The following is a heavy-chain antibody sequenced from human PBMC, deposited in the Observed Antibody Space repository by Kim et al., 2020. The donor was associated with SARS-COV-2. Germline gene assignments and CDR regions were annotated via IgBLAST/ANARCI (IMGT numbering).Heavy chain of an antibody. CDR2: ISGSGGST. J-gene: IGHJ4*02. CDR1: GFTFSSYA. V-gene: IGHV3-23*01. D-gene: IGHD3-10*01. Sequence: GGSLRLSCAASGFTFSSYAMSWVRQAPGKGLEWVSAISGSGGSTYYADSVKGRFTISRDNSKNTLYLQMNSLRAEDTAVYYCAKGGWGSGSYLSFDYWGQGTLVTVSS. CDR3: AKGGWGSGSYLSFDY.